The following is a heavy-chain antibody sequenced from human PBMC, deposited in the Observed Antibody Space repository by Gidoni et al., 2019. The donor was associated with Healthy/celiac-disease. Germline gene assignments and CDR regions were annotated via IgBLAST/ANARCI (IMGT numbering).Heavy chain of an antibody. Sequence: EVQLLESGGGLVQPGGSLRLPCAASGFPFTNFAISWVRQAPGKGLEWVSVISGNGGNTYYADSVKGRFTISRDNSKNTLYLQMHSLRAEDTALYYCAKALRTSWGFSSGHYFFDYWGQGTLVTVSS. CDR2: ISGNGGNT. CDR3: AKALRTSWGFSSGHYFFDY. V-gene: IGHV3-23*01. J-gene: IGHJ4*02. D-gene: IGHD3-10*01. CDR1: GFPFTNFA.